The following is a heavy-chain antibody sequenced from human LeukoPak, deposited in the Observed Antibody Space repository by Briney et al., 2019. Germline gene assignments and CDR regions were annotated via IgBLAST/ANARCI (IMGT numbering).Heavy chain of an antibody. CDR3: ARGYDFPLDAFDI. CDR1: GGSISSGGYS. D-gene: IGHD3/OR15-3a*01. Sequence: PSQTLSLTCAVSGGSISSGGYSWSWIRQPPGTGLEWIGYIYHSGRTYYNPSLKSRVTISVDRSKNQFSLKLSSVTAADTAVYYCARGYDFPLDAFDIWGQGTMVTVSS. J-gene: IGHJ3*02. V-gene: IGHV4-30-2*01. CDR2: IYHSGRT.